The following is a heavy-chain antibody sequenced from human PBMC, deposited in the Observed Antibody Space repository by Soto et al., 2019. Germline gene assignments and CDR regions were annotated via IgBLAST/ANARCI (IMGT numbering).Heavy chain of an antibody. Sequence: KPGGSLRLSCSASGFTFSSYSMNCVRQAPGKGLEWVSSISSSSSYIYYADSVKGRFTISRDNAKNSLYLQMNSLRAEDTAVYYCARIRGYQLLETYYYYGMDVWGQGTTVTVSS. CDR3: ARIRGYQLLETYYYYGMDV. CDR1: GFTFSSYS. CDR2: ISSSSSYI. J-gene: IGHJ6*02. V-gene: IGHV3-21*01. D-gene: IGHD2-2*01.